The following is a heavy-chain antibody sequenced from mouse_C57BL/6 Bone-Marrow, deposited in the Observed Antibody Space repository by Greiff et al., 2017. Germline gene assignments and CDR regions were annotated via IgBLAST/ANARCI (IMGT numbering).Heavy chain of an antibody. J-gene: IGHJ3*01. CDR2: INPNNGGT. V-gene: IGHV1-18*01. D-gene: IGHD1-1*01. CDR1: GYTFTDYN. Sequence: EVQLQQSGPELVKPGASVKIPCKASGYTFTDYNMDWVKQSHGKSLEWIGDINPNNGGTIYNQKFKGKATLTVDKSSSTAYMELRSLTSEDTAVYYCARREDYYGSSSAWFAYWGQGTLVTVSA. CDR3: ARREDYYGSSSAWFAY.